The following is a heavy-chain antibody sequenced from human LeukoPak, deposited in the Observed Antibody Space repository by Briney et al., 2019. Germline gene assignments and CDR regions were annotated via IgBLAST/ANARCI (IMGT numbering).Heavy chain of an antibody. V-gene: IGHV1-18*04. Sequence: ASVKVSCKASGYTFTSYGISWVRQAPGQGLEWMGWISAYNGNTNYAQKLQGRVTMSTDTSTSTAYKELRSLRTDHTAVYYCARVLWFGELLPDDYWGQGTLVTVSS. J-gene: IGHJ4*02. CDR1: GYTFTSYG. CDR2: ISAYNGNT. D-gene: IGHD3-10*01. CDR3: ARVLWFGELLPDDY.